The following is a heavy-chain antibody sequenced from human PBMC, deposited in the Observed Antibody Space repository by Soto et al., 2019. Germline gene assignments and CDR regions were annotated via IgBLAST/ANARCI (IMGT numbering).Heavy chain of an antibody. CDR1: GFTFSSYS. J-gene: IGHJ4*02. Sequence: EVQLVECGGGLVKPGGSLRLSCAASGFTFSSYSMNWVRQAPGKGLEWVSSISSSSSYIYYADSVKGRFTISRDNSKNTLYLQMNSLRAEDTAVYYCAKGNTPYSSSWYYFDYWGQGTLVTVSS. D-gene: IGHD6-13*01. CDR3: AKGNTPYSSSWYYFDY. V-gene: IGHV3-21*04. CDR2: ISSSSSYI.